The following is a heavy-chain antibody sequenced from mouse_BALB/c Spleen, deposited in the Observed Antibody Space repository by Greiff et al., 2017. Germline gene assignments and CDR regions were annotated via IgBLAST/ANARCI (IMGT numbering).Heavy chain of an antibody. CDR1: GYTFTSYW. D-gene: IGHD2-12*01. CDR2: INPSTGYT. J-gene: IGHJ2*01. CDR3: ARRVYYSFDY. Sequence: ESGAELAKPGASVKMSCKASGYTFTSYWMHWVKQRPGQGLEWIGYINPSTGYTEYNQKFKDKATLTADKSSSTAYMQLSSLTSEDSAVYYCARRVYYSFDYWGQGTTLTVSS. V-gene: IGHV1-7*01.